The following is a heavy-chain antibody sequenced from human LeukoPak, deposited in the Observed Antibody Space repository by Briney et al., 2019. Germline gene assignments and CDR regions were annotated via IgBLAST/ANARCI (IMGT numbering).Heavy chain of an antibody. CDR3: ARDWDYFDY. J-gene: IGHJ4*02. D-gene: IGHD3-16*01. CDR1: GYTFTSYG. V-gene: IGHV1-2*06. Sequence: GASVKVSCKASGYTFTSYGISWVRQAPGQGLEWMGRINPNSGGTNYAQKFQGRVTMTRDTSISTAYMELSRLRSDDTAVYYCARDWDYFDYWGQGTLVTVSS. CDR2: INPNSGGT.